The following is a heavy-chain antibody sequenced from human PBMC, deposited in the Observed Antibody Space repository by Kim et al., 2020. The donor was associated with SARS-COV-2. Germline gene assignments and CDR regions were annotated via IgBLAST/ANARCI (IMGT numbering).Heavy chain of an antibody. J-gene: IGHJ4*02. CDR3: ARDADTSVRRSFLDY. D-gene: IGHD1-26*01. Sequence: GGSLRLSCAASGFSFGNYSINWVRQAPGKGLESVAFIRCNGSIICYGDSVKGRFTISRDNSKNTLWLQMSSLRAEDTAVYYCARDADTSVRRSFLDYWGQGALVTVST. CDR2: IRCNGSII. CDR1: GFSFGNYS. V-gene: IGHV3-30*02.